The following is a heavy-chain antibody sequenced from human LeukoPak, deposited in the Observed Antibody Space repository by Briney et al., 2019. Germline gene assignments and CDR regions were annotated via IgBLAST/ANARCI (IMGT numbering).Heavy chain of an antibody. CDR1: GYSLTSYW. CDR2: IYAGDSDT. Sequence: GESLEISCRSSGYSLTSYWNAWVPQMPGKGLEWMGSIYAGDSDTRYSPSFQGQVTISADKSIRTAYLQWSSLKASDTAMYFCATPPQVSSLSNADDYWSQGTLVTVSS. CDR3: ATPPQVSSLSNADDY. J-gene: IGHJ4*02. D-gene: IGHD2-8*01. V-gene: IGHV5-51*01.